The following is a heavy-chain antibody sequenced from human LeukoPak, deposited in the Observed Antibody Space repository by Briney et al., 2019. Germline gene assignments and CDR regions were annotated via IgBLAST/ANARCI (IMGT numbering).Heavy chain of an antibody. CDR3: ARSVEVVIISPWYFDY. D-gene: IGHD3-3*01. CDR1: GGSISSGGYY. CDR2: IYYSGST. J-gene: IGHJ4*02. V-gene: IGHV4-31*03. Sequence: SETLSLTCTVSGGSISSGGYYWSWTRQHPGKGLEWIGYIYYSGSTYYNPSLKSRVTISVDTSKNQFSLKLSSVTAADTAVYYCARSVEVVIISPWYFDYWGQGTLVTVSS.